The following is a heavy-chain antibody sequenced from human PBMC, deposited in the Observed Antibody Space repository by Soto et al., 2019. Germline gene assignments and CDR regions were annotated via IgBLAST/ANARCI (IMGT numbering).Heavy chain of an antibody. CDR2: ITAFKGNT. V-gene: IGHV1-18*01. CDR3: ARISQSDFWSGYYYFFDY. Sequence: QVHLVQSGAEVEKPGASVKVSCKASGYTFTDYGISWVRQAPGQGLQWMGWITAFKGNTKYAQQFQGRVTMTTDTSTVTAYMELLSLESDDTAVYYCARISQSDFWSGYYYFFDYWGQGTLVTVSS. D-gene: IGHD3-3*01. CDR1: GYTFTDYG. J-gene: IGHJ4*02.